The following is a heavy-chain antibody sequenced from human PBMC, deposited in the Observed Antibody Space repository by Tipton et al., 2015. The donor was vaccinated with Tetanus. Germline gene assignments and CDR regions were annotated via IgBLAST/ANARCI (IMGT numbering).Heavy chain of an antibody. CDR1: GGSITNGGYY. D-gene: IGHD3-22*01. V-gene: IGHV4-31*03. CDR2: ISYTGNT. J-gene: IGHJ4*02. Sequence: TLSLTCTVSGGSITNGGYYWSWIRQHPGKGLDWIGYISYTGNTYYNPSLKSRVTISVDTSNNQFTLRLISVTAADTAVYYCARGGDTYFGSSCFYDWWGQGTRVTVSS. CDR3: ARGGDTYFGSSCFYDW.